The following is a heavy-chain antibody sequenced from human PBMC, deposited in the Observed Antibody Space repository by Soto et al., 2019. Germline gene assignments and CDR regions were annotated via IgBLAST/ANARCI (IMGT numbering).Heavy chain of an antibody. CDR3: AGQSSSSSVEF. CDR1: SVKFSDYD. Sequence: PVGSLMRSCSASSVKFSDYDMKWIPQAPGKGLEWVSYISSGAISIYYADCVKGRFTISRDNAKNSLYLQMNRLRAEDTAVYYCAGQSSSSSVEFWGQGTMVTVSS. CDR2: ISSGAISI. D-gene: IGHD6-6*01. J-gene: IGHJ4*02. V-gene: IGHV3-11*01.